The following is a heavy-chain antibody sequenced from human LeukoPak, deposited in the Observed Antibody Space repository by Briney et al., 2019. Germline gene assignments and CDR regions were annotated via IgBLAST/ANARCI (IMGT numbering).Heavy chain of an antibody. CDR2: IYYSGST. Sequence: SETLSLTCSVSDGSISTYYWTWIRQPPGKGLEWMGYIYYSGSTNYNPSLKSRLTISVDTSKNQFSLKLNSVIAADTAVYYCARGARRDGYNFDYWGQGTLVTVSS. CDR3: ARGARRDGYNFDY. CDR1: DGSISTYY. J-gene: IGHJ4*02. D-gene: IGHD5-24*01. V-gene: IGHV4-59*01.